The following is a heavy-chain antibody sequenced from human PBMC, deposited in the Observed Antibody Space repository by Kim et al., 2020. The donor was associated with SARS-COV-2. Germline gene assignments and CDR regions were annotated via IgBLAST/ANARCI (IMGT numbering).Heavy chain of an antibody. D-gene: IGHD5-18*01. CDR1: GFTFSSYC. V-gene: IGHV3-33*05. CDR3: ARVPINVDTAMATIDY. CDR2: ISYDGSNK. J-gene: IGHJ4*02. Sequence: GGSLRLSCAASGFTFSSYCMHWVRQAPGKGLEWVAVISYDGSNKYYADSVKGRFTISRDNSKNTLYLQMNSLRAEDTAVYYCARVPINVDTAMATIDYWGQGTLVTVSS.